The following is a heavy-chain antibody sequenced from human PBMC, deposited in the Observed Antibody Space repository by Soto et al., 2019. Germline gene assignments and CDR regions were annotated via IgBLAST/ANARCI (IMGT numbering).Heavy chain of an antibody. D-gene: IGHD6-13*01. CDR3: AKRTPRIGLAAAGTEPGGNDY. CDR1: GFTFSSYA. V-gene: IGHV3-23*01. CDR2: ISGSGGST. Sequence: EVQLLESGGGLVQPGGSLRLSCAASGFTFSSYAMSWVRQAPGKGLEWVSAISGSGGSTYYADSVKGRFTISRDNSNNSLYLQMNSLRAEDTAVYYCAKRTPRIGLAAAGTEPGGNDYWGQGTLVTVSS. J-gene: IGHJ4*02.